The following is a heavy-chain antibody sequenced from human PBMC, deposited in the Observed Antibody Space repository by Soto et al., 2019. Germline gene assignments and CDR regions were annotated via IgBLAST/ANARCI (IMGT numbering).Heavy chain of an antibody. CDR1: GFTFSSYW. J-gene: IGHJ4*02. Sequence: GGSLRLSCAASGFTFSSYWMSWVRQAPGKGPEWVANIKQDGSEKYYVDSVKGRFTISRDNAKNSLYLQMNSLRAEDTAVYYCARDRYYDSSGYYCCWGQGTLVTVSS. CDR2: IKQDGSEK. CDR3: ARDRYYDSSGYYCC. V-gene: IGHV3-7*03. D-gene: IGHD3-22*01.